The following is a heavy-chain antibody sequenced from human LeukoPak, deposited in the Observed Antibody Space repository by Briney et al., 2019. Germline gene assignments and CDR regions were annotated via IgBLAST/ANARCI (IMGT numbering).Heavy chain of an antibody. V-gene: IGHV1-2*06. CDR1: GYTFTGYY. CDR3: ARLLWFGELYWFDP. J-gene: IGHJ5*02. CDR2: INPNSGGT. D-gene: IGHD3-10*01. Sequence: ASVKVSCKASGYTFTGYYTHWVRQAPGQGLEWMGRINPNSGGTNYAQKFQGRVTMTRDTSISTAYMELSRLRSDDTAVYYCARLLWFGELYWFDPWGQGTLVTVSS.